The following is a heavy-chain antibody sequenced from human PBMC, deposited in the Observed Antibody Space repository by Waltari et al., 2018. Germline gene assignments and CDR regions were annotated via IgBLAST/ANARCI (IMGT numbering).Heavy chain of an antibody. CDR2: QGYDGRNK. D-gene: IGHD4-4*01. Sequence: QVQLVESGGGVVQPGGSLRLYCAASGFTFSSYGMHWVRQGPGKGLGWVGLQGYDGRNKNYADSMEGRFTISRDNSNSTLYLQMNSLRAEDTAVYYCAKPRPLMTTVTTSWPSDSWGQGTLVTVSS. CDR1: GFTFSSYG. CDR3: AKPRPLMTTVTTSWPSDS. V-gene: IGHV3-30*02. J-gene: IGHJ4*02.